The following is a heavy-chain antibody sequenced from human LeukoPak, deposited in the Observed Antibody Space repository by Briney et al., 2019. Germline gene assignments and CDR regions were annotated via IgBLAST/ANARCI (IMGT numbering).Heavy chain of an antibody. CDR2: IIPTLGIA. CDR3: AGPGVAGYYYGMDV. V-gene: IGHV1-69*04. D-gene: IGHD6-19*01. J-gene: IGHJ6*02. Sequence: SVKVSCKASGGTFSSYAISWVRQAPGQGLEWMGRIIPTLGIANYAQKFQGRVTITADKSTSTAYMELSSLRSEDTAVYYCAGPGVAGYYYGMDVWGQGTTVTVSS. CDR1: GGTFSSYA.